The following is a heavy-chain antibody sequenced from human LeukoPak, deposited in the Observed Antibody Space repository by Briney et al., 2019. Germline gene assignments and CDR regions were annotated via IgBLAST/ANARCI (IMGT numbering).Heavy chain of an antibody. CDR2: ITHSGST. CDR1: GGSFSGYY. J-gene: IGHJ4*02. D-gene: IGHD4-17*01. CDR3: ARVPYGDYFDY. V-gene: IGHV4-34*01. Sequence: SETLSLTCAVYGGSFSGYYWSWIRQPPGKGLEWIGEITHSGSTTYNPSLKSRFTISVDTSKNQFSLKLSSVTAADTAVYYCARVPYGDYFDYWGQGTLVTVSS.